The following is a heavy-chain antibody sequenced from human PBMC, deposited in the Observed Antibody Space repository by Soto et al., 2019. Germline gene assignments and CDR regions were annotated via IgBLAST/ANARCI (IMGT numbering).Heavy chain of an antibody. Sequence: SETLSLTCTVSGGSIINFYWSWIRQTPGEGLEWIGYILDSGRTSYNPSLKSRVSISVDTSKSQFSLKLKSVTAADTAVYYCARGRAMVSYLFDYWCQGSLVTVSS. CDR3: ARGRAMVSYLFDY. D-gene: IGHD5-18*01. V-gene: IGHV4-59*01. J-gene: IGHJ4*02. CDR1: GGSIINFY. CDR2: ILDSGRT.